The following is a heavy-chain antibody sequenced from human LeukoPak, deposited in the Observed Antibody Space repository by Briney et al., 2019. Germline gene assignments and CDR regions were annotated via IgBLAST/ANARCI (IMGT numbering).Heavy chain of an antibody. CDR3: ARGDYVWGSYRHFDY. CDR2: ISGGGNT. D-gene: IGHD3-16*02. V-gene: IGHV3-66*01. J-gene: IGHJ4*02. Sequence: GGSLRLSCAASGFTVSNNYMSWVRQAPGKGLEWVSVISGGGNTHYADSVKGRFTIYRDNSKNTLHLQMNSLRAEDTAVYYCARGDYVWGSYRHFDYWGQGTLVPVSS. CDR1: GFTVSNNY.